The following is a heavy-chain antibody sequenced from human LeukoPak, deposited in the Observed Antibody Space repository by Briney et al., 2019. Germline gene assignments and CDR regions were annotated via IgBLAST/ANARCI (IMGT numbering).Heavy chain of an antibody. D-gene: IGHD4-11*01. Sequence: GGSLRLSCAASGFTFSSYSKNWVRQAAGKGLEWISYITYSSNTISYADSVRGRFSVSRDNDKDAVYLQLNSLTDEDTAIYYCARDWGYGYSDQWGQGTLVTVSS. CDR2: ITYSSNTI. V-gene: IGHV3-48*02. CDR1: GFTFSSYS. J-gene: IGHJ4*02. CDR3: ARDWGYGYSDQ.